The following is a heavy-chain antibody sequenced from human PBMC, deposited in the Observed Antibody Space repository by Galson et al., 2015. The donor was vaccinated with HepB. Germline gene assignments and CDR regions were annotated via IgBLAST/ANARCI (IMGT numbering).Heavy chain of an antibody. J-gene: IGHJ6*02. V-gene: IGHV3-48*02. CDR1: GFTFSSYS. Sequence: SLRLSCAASGFTFSSYSMNWVRQAPGKGLEWVSYISSSSSTIYYADSVKGRFTISRDNAKNSLYLQMNSLRDEDTAVYYCTYYYDSSGPYGMDVWGQGTTVTVSS. CDR2: ISSSSSTI. D-gene: IGHD3-22*01. CDR3: TYYYDSSGPYGMDV.